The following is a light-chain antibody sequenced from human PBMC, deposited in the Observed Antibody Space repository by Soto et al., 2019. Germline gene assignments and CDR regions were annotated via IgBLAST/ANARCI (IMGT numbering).Light chain of an antibody. J-gene: IGLJ2*01. CDR3: QSYDSSLSVSVV. V-gene: IGLV1-40*01. CDR2: GNS. Sequence: QSALTQPPSVSGAPGQRVTISCTGNSYNIGAGYDVHWYQQLPGTAPKLLIYGNSNRPSGVPDRFSGSKSGTSASLAITGLQAEDEADYYCQSYDSSLSVSVVFGGGTKVTVL. CDR1: SYNIGAGYD.